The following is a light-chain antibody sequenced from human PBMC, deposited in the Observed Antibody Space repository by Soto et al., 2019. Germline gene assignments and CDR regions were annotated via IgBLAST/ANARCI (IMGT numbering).Light chain of an antibody. CDR3: QQFNAYPLT. Sequence: DIQLTQSPSFLSASVGDRVTISCRASQGISDYLAWYQQKPGKVPKLLIYGASTLQSGVPSRFSGSASGSEFTLTISSLQPEDFATYFCQQFNAYPLTFGGGTKLVIK. J-gene: IGKJ4*01. CDR1: QGISDY. CDR2: GAS. V-gene: IGKV1-9*01.